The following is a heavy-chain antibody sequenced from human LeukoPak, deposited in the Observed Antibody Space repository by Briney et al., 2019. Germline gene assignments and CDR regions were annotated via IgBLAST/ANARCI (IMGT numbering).Heavy chain of an antibody. CDR3: ARLILAEWSDRYFDY. D-gene: IGHD3-16*01. CDR1: GGSISSGGYY. Sequence: SQTLSLTCTVSGGSISSGGYYWSWIHQHPGKGLEWIGYIYYSGSTYYNPSLKSRVTISVDTSKNQSFLKLSSVTAADTAVYYCARLILAEWSDRYFDYWGQGTLVTVSS. V-gene: IGHV4-31*03. J-gene: IGHJ4*02. CDR2: IYYSGST.